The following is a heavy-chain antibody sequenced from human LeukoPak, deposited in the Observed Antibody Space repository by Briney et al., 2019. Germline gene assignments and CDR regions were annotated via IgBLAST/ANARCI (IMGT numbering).Heavy chain of an antibody. CDR1: CGSISGYY. V-gene: IGHV4-34*01. J-gene: IGHJ4*02. Sequence: KPSETLSLTCCVWCGSISGYYWSWIRQTPGKGLEWIGEINHGGSTNYNPSLKSRVTISVDTSKKQFSLKLYSVAAADTAVYYCARREGIEAAGTDYWGQGTLVTVSS. D-gene: IGHD6-13*01. CDR3: ARREGIEAAGTDY. CDR2: INHGGST.